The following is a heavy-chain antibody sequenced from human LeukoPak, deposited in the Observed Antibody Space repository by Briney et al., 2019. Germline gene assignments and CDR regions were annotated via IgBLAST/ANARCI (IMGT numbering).Heavy chain of an antibody. J-gene: IGHJ6*02. Sequence: PGGSLRLSCAASGFTFSSYAMSWVRQAPGKGLEWVSAISGSGGSTYYADSVKGRFTISRDNSKNTLYLQMNSLRAEDTAVYYCAKSPRYYDILTGYYGYYGMDVWGQGTTVTVSS. CDR2: ISGSGGST. V-gene: IGHV3-23*01. CDR1: GFTFSSYA. CDR3: AKSPRYYDILTGYYGYYGMDV. D-gene: IGHD3-9*01.